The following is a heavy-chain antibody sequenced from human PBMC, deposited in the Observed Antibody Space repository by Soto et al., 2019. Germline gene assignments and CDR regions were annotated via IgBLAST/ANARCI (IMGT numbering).Heavy chain of an antibody. J-gene: IGHJ4*02. CDR2: ISGSGGST. Sequence: GGSLRLSCAASGFTFSSYAMSWVRQAPGKGLEWVSAISGSGGSTYYADSVKGRFTISRDNSKNTLYLQMNSLRAEDTAVYYCAKVGLYGSGTYTAYYFDYWGQGTLVTVSS. V-gene: IGHV3-23*01. CDR3: AKVGLYGSGTYTAYYFDY. CDR1: GFTFSSYA. D-gene: IGHD3-10*01.